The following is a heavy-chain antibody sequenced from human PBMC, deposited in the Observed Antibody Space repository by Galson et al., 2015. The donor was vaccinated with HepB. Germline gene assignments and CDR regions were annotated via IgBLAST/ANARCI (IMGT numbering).Heavy chain of an antibody. Sequence: SLRLSCAASGFTVSSNYMSWVRQASGKGLEWVSIIYSGGSTFYADSVKARFTISRDKSKNTLYLQMNSLRAEDTAVYYCAKDVSSSAVWYFDLWGRGTLVTVSS. CDR1: GFTVSSNY. J-gene: IGHJ2*01. CDR3: AKDVSSSAVWYFDL. D-gene: IGHD6-6*01. V-gene: IGHV3-53*01. CDR2: IYSGGST.